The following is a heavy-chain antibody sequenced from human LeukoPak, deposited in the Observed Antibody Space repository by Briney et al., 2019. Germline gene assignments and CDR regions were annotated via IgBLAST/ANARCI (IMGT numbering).Heavy chain of an antibody. Sequence: SETLSLTCTVSDGXIRSYYCSWIRQPPGKGLEWIGYISYSGSTNYNPSLKSRVTISVDTSKNQFSLKLSSVTAADTAVYYCARPMVRGVNDALDIWGQGTMVTVSS. CDR1: DGXIRSYY. CDR3: ARPMVRGVNDALDI. D-gene: IGHD3-10*01. V-gene: IGHV4-59*08. J-gene: IGHJ3*02. CDR2: ISYSGST.